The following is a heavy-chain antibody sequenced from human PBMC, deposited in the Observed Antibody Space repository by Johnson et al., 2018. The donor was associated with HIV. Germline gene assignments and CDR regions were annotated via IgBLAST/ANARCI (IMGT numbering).Heavy chain of an antibody. CDR3: AKIGDTAMVTGAFDI. Sequence: VQLVESGGGVVRPGGSLRLSCAASGFTFDDYGMSWVRQAPGKGLEWVSGISWNSGTIGYADSVKGRFTISRDNAKNSLYLQMNSLRAEDTALYYCAKIGDTAMVTGAFDIWGQGTMVTVSS. D-gene: IGHD5-18*01. CDR2: ISWNSGTI. CDR1: GFTFDDYG. V-gene: IGHV3-20*04. J-gene: IGHJ3*02.